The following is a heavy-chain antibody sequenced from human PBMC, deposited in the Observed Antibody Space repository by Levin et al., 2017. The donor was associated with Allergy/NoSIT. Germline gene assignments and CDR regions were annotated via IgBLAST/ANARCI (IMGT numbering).Heavy chain of an antibody. J-gene: IGHJ5*02. CDR3: ARDTTLAGGA. CDR1: GFTFSSCW. Sequence: GESLKISCEASGFTFSSCWMSWVRQAPGKGLEWVANIKPDGSEKYYVDSVKGRFTISRDNAKNSLYLQMNYLGTDDTAVYYCARDTTLAGGAWGQGTLVTVS. V-gene: IGHV3-7*03. CDR2: IKPDGSEK. D-gene: IGHD6-19*01.